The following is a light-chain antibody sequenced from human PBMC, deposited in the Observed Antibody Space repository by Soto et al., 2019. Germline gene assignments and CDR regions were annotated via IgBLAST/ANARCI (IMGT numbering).Light chain of an antibody. CDR1: QSVSSN. J-gene: IGKJ5*01. CDR3: QQYGSLPIT. Sequence: EIVMSQFPVTLSVSPGERATLSCRASQSVSSNLAWYQQKPGQAPRLLIYDASTRATGVPAWFSGSGSGTDFTLTISRVAPEDFAVYYCQQYGSLPITFGQGTRLEIK. CDR2: DAS. V-gene: IGKV3-15*01.